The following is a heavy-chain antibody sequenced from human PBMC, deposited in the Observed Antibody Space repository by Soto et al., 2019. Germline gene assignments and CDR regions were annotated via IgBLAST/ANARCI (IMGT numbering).Heavy chain of an antibody. CDR1: GFTFSSYG. J-gene: IGHJ4*02. Sequence: QVQLVESGGGVVQPGRSLRLSCAASGFTFSSYGMHWVRQAPGKGLEWVAVISYDGSNKYYADSVKGRFTISRDNSKNTLYLQMNSLRAEDTAVYYCANDGLSLMYWFDYWGQGTLVTVSS. CDR2: ISYDGSNK. D-gene: IGHD2-8*02. V-gene: IGHV3-30*18. CDR3: ANDGLSLMYWFDY.